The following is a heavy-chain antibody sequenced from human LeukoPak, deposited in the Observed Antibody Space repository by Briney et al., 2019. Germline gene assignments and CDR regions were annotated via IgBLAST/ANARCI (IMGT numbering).Heavy chain of an antibody. CDR3: ARGEYSRGIDY. J-gene: IGHJ4*02. D-gene: IGHD2/OR15-2a*01. V-gene: IGHV1-18*01. CDR1: GYTFSSCG. Sequence: ASVKVSCKASGYTFSSCGISWVRQAPGQGLEWMGWVTPYNGNTNHIQKLQGRVTMTTDTSTSTAYMELTSLRSDDTAVYYCARGEYSRGIDYWGQGTLVTVSS. CDR2: VTPYNGNT.